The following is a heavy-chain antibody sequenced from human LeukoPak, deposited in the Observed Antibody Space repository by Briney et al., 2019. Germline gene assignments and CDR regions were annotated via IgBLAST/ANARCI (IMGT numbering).Heavy chain of an antibody. D-gene: IGHD4-17*01. CDR2: INHSGST. Sequence: SETLSLTCAVYGGSFSGYHWSWIRQPPGKELEWIGEINHSGSTNSNPSLKSRITLSVDTSKNQFSLKLSSVTAADTAVYYCASADYDDYYIDFWGQGTLVTVSS. CDR1: GGSFSGYH. V-gene: IGHV4-34*01. CDR3: ASADYDDYYIDF. J-gene: IGHJ4*02.